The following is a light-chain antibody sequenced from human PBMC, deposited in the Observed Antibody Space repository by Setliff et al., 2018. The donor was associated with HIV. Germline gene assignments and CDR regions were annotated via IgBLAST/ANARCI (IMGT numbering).Light chain of an antibody. CDR3: SSNTGSNTYV. V-gene: IGLV2-14*01. CDR1: SSDVGDYNS. J-gene: IGLJ1*01. Sequence: QSALTQPASVSGSPGQSITISCTGTSSDVGDYNSVSWYQQHPGKAPKLMIYEVSNRPSGVSNRFSGSKSGNTASLTISGLQAEDEADYYCSSNTGSNTYVFGSGTKVTVL. CDR2: EVS.